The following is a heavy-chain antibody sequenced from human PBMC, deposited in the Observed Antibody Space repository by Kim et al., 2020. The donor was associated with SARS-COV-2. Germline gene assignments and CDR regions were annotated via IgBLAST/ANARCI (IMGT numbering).Heavy chain of an antibody. J-gene: IGHJ3*02. V-gene: IGHV1-2*02. D-gene: IGHD3-9*01. CDR3: ARAQGAQDWLSYHDAFDI. CDR1: GYTFTGYY. CDR2: INPNSGGT. Sequence: ASVKVSCKASGYTFTGYYMHWVRQAPGQGLEWMGWINPNSGGTNYAQKFQGRVTMTRDTSISTAYMELSRLRSDDTAVYYCARAQGAQDWLSYHDAFDIWGQGTMVAVSS.